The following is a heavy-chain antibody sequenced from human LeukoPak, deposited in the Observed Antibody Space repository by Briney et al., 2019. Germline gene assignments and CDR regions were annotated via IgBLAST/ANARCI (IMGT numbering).Heavy chain of an antibody. V-gene: IGHV3-23*01. D-gene: IGHD5-24*01. CDR3: AKEQIGYNRPVDY. J-gene: IGHJ4*02. Sequence: GGSLSLSCAASGFTFSDYAMIWVRQAPGKGLEWVSGISGSGHSIHYADSVKGRFTISRDNSKNTLFLQMNTLRAEDTAIYYCAKEQIGYNRPVDYWGQGTLVTVSS. CDR2: ISGSGHSI. CDR1: GFTFSDYA.